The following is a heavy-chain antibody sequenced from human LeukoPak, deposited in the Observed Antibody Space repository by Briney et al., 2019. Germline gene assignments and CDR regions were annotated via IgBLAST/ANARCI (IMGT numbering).Heavy chain of an antibody. Sequence: GGSLRLSCAASGFSFSKYAMNWVRQAPGKGLEWVSTSGTGGNTYYTDSVKGRFSISRDNSKNTLYLQMNSLRAEDTAIYYCAKSYLQIVTLTALYFDYWGQGALVTVSS. D-gene: IGHD2-21*02. CDR1: GFSFSKYA. CDR2: SGTGGNT. V-gene: IGHV3-23*01. CDR3: AKSYLQIVTLTALYFDY. J-gene: IGHJ4*02.